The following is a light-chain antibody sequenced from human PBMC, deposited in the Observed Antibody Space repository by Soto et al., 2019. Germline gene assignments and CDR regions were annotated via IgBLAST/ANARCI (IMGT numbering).Light chain of an antibody. CDR2: GND. CDR1: GSNIGSNT. Sequence: QSVLTQPPSASGTPGQRVTIFCSGSGSNIGSNTVNWYQHLPGTAPKLLIYGNDQRPSGVPDRFSGSKSGTSASLAISGLQSEDEADYYCAAWDDGLRGPVFGGGTKVTVL. V-gene: IGLV1-44*01. J-gene: IGLJ2*01. CDR3: AAWDDGLRGPV.